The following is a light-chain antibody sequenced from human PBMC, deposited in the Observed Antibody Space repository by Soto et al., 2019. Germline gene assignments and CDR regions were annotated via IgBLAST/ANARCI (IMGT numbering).Light chain of an antibody. Sequence: FALTQPPSVSGAPWQRVTISCTGSSSNIGAGYDVHWYQQLPGTAPKLLIYGNRNRPSGVPDRFSGSKSGTSATLAITGLQAEDEADYSCQSYDSSLRCSRVFGAGTKVTVL. CDR2: GNR. CDR1: SSNIGAGYD. CDR3: QSYDSSLRCSRV. V-gene: IGLV1-40*01. J-gene: IGLJ1*01.